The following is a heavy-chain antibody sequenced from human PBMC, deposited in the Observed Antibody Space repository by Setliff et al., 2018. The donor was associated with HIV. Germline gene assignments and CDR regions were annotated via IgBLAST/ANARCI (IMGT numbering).Heavy chain of an antibody. D-gene: IGHD3-22*01. Sequence: GGSLRLSCAASGFTFSGYAMNWVRQAPGKGLEWVSPISGSGGSTYYADSVKGRFTISRDNSKNTLYLQMNSLRAEDTAVYYCAKVQSYDSSGYYWVYFDYWGQGTLVTVSS. CDR3: AKVQSYDSSGYYWVYFDY. V-gene: IGHV3-23*01. CDR2: ISGSGGST. J-gene: IGHJ4*02. CDR1: GFTFSGYA.